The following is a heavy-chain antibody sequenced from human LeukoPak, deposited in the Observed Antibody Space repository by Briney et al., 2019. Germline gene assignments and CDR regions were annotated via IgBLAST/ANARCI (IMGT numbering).Heavy chain of an antibody. V-gene: IGHV3-7*01. CDR3: ARRDGYNYRAFDF. D-gene: IGHD5-24*01. CDR1: GFTFSSYW. J-gene: IGHJ3*01. Sequence: GGSLRLSCAASGFTFSSYWMSWVRQAPGKGLEWVANIKQDGSEKYYVDSVKGRFTISRDNAKNTLYLQMNSLRAEDTAVYYCARRDGYNYRAFDFWGQGTMVTVSS. CDR2: IKQDGSEK.